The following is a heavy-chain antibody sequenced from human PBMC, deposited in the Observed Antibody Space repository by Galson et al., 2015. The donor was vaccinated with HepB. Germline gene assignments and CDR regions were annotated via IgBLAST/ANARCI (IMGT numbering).Heavy chain of an antibody. CDR2: INTNTGNP. V-gene: IGHV7-4-1*02. CDR1: GYTFTSYA. J-gene: IGHJ6*02. D-gene: IGHD6-13*01. Sequence: SVKVSCKASGYTFTSYAMNWVRQAPGQGLVWMGWINTNTGNPTYAQGFTGRFVFSLDTSVSTAYLQISSLKAEDTAVYYCARDREYSSSWYVGYYGMDVWGQGTTVTVSS. CDR3: ARDREYSSSWYVGYYGMDV.